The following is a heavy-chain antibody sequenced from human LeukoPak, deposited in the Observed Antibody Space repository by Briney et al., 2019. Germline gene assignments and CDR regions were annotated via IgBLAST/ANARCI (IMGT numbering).Heavy chain of an antibody. V-gene: IGHV3-30*18. CDR3: AKDRPSYYYDSSGLPFDY. CDR2: ISYDGSNK. CDR1: GFTFSSYG. D-gene: IGHD3-22*01. Sequence: GGSLRLSCAASGFTFSSYGMHWVRQAPGKGLEWVAVISYDGSNKYYADSVKGRFTISRDNSKNTLYLQMNSLRAEDTAVYYCAKDRPSYYYDSSGLPFDYWGQGTLVTVSS. J-gene: IGHJ4*02.